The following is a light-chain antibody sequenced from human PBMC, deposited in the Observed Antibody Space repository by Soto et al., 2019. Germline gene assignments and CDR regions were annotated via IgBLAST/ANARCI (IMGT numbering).Light chain of an antibody. Sequence: DIQLTQSPSFLSASVGDRVTITCRASQGISSYLAWYQQKPGKAPKLLIYAASTLQSGVPSRFSGSGSGTEFTLTISSLQPEDFATYYCQQLHSYPPWTFGQGTKVEIK. CDR3: QQLHSYPPWT. V-gene: IGKV1-9*01. CDR1: QGISSY. J-gene: IGKJ1*01. CDR2: AAS.